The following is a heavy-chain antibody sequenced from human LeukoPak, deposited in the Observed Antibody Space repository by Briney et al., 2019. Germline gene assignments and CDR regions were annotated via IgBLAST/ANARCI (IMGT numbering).Heavy chain of an antibody. CDR2: IKSKTDGGKT. Sequence: GGSLRLSCAASGFTFSNAWMSWVRQAPGKGLEWVGRIKSKTDGGKTDYAAPVKGRFTISRDDSKNTLYLQMNSLKTEDTAVYYCTTDREWLVPFDYWGQGTLVTVSS. CDR3: TTDREWLVPFDY. CDR1: GFTFSNAW. D-gene: IGHD6-19*01. J-gene: IGHJ4*02. V-gene: IGHV3-15*01.